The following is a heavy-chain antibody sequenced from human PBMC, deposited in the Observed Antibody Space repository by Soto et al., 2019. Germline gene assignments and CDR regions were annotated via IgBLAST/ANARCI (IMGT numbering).Heavy chain of an antibody. J-gene: IGHJ4*02. Sequence: QVQLVESGGGVVQPGRSLRLSCAASGFTFSSYAMHWVRQAPGKGLEWVAVMSYDGSNKDYADSVRGRFTISRDNSKNTLYLQMNSLRFDDTAVHYCARDRGSYSNYAFLFDYWGQGALVTVSS. D-gene: IGHD4-4*01. CDR3: ARDRGSYSNYAFLFDY. V-gene: IGHV3-30-3*01. CDR1: GFTFSSYA. CDR2: MSYDGSNK.